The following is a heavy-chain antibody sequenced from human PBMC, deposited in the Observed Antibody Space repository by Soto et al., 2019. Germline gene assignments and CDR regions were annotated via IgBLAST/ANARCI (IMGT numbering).Heavy chain of an antibody. CDR2: IVVGSGNT. V-gene: IGHV1-58*02. CDR1: GFTFTSSA. D-gene: IGHD3-10*01. Sequence: ASVKVSCKASGFTFTSSAMQWVRQARGQRLEWIGWIVVGSGNTNYAQKFQERVTITRDMSTSTAYMELSSLRSEDTAVYYCAAIIYGPLQDAFDIWGQGTMVTVSS. CDR3: AAIIYGPLQDAFDI. J-gene: IGHJ3*02.